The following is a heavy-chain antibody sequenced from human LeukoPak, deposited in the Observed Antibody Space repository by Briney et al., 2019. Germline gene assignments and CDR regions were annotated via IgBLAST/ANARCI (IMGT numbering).Heavy chain of an antibody. V-gene: IGHV3-23*01. CDR1: GFTFSSYA. CDR2: ISGSGGST. Sequence: HPGGSLRLSCAASGFTFSSYAMSWVRQAPGKGLEWVSAISGSGGSTYYADSMKGRFTISRDNSKNTLYLQMNSLRAEDTAVYYCACFEYLFDYWGQGTLVTVSS. J-gene: IGHJ4*02. CDR3: ACFEYLFDY. D-gene: IGHD2-2*01.